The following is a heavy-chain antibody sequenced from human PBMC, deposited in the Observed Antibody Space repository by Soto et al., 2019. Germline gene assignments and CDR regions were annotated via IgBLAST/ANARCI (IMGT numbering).Heavy chain of an antibody. CDR1: GVTFRTYT. CDR3: ARDRGYDAHAYYYTAMDV. V-gene: IGHV3-21*01. CDR2: IRGFSPYT. Sequence: EVQLVESGGGLVKPGGSLRLSCISSGVTFRTYTMNWVRQAPGKGLEWVSGIRGFSPYTFYAESVKGRFTISRDNAKNSLYLQMNSLRAEDTAVYYCARDRGYDAHAYYYTAMDVWGQGTTVTVSS. D-gene: IGHD3-10*01. J-gene: IGHJ6*02.